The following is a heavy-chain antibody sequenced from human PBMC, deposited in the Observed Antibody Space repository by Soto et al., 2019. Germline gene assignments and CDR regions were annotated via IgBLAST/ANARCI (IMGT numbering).Heavy chain of an antibody. CDR1: GFTFSSYA. V-gene: IGHV3-23*01. Sequence: EVQLLESGGGLVQPGGSLRLSCAASGFTFSSYAMSWVRQAPGKGLEWVSAISGSGGSTYYTDSAKGRFTISRDNSKNTLYLQMNSLRAEDTAVYYCANGQPIRYFDWLLSGYFDYWGQGTLVTVSS. D-gene: IGHD3-9*01. J-gene: IGHJ4*02. CDR2: ISGSGGST. CDR3: ANGQPIRYFDWLLSGYFDY.